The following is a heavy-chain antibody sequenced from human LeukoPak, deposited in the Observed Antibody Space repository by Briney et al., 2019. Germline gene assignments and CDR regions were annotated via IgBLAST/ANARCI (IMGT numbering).Heavy chain of an antibody. V-gene: IGHV3-23*01. CDR1: GFNFSSFG. CDR3: AKGTSSLNYDAFDI. D-gene: IGHD6-19*01. CDR2: ISFIIST. J-gene: IGHJ3*02. Sequence: GGSLRLSCAASGFNFSSFGVNWVRQGPGKGLEWVSGISFIISTWSADSVKGRFTISRDNSKNTVYLQMNSLRDDDTAVCYCAKGTSSLNYDAFDIWGQGTLVTVSS.